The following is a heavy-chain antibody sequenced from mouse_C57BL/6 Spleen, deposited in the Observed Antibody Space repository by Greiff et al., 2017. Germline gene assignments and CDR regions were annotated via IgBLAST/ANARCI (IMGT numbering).Heavy chain of an antibody. J-gene: IGHJ4*01. V-gene: IGHV1-15*01. CDR1: GYTFTDYE. D-gene: IGHD2-4*01. Sequence: VQLQQSGAELVRPGASVTLSCKASGYTFTDYEMHWVKQTPVHGLEWIGAIDPETGGTAYNQKFKGKAILTADKSSSTAYLELRRLTSEASAVYYGTSLMITAGGAMDYWGQGTSVTVSS. CDR3: TSLMITAGGAMDY. CDR2: IDPETGGT.